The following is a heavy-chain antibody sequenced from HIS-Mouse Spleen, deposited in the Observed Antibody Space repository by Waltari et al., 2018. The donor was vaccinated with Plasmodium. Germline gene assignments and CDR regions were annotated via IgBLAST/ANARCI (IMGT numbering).Heavy chain of an antibody. J-gene: IGHJ4*02. CDR2: IYYSGST. D-gene: IGHD5-18*01. CDR1: GGSISSYY. Sequence: QVQLQESGPGLVKPSETLSLTCTVSGGSISSYYWSWIRQPPGKGLEWIGYIYYSGSTNYHPALKSRVTISVDTSKNQVALKLSSGTAADTAVYYCARLRYSYGYFDYWGQGTLVTVSS. CDR3: ARLRYSYGYFDY. V-gene: IGHV4-59*08.